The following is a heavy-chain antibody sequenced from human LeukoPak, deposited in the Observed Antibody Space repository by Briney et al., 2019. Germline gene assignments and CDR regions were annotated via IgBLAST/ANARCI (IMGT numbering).Heavy chain of an antibody. CDR3: ARENADSSGYYEPRLLFDY. CDR1: GYTFTSYY. CDR2: INPSGGST. J-gene: IGHJ4*02. V-gene: IGHV1-46*01. D-gene: IGHD3-22*01. Sequence: ASVKVSCKASGYTFTSYYMHWVRQAPGQGLEWMGIINPSGGSTSYAQKFQGRVTMTRDTSTSTVYMELSSLRSEDTAVYYCARENADSSGYYEPRLLFDYWGQGTLVTVSS.